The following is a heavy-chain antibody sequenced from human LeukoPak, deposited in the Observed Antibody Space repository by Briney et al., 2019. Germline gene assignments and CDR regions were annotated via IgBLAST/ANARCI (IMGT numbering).Heavy chain of an antibody. V-gene: IGHV3-23*01. CDR2: ISGSGGNT. CDR3: AKHPYDSSGYDYFDY. CDR1: GFTFSSYA. D-gene: IGHD3-22*01. Sequence: GGSLRLSCAASGFTFSSYAMSWVRQAPGKGLEWVSAISGSGGNTYFADSVRGRFTMSRDNSKNTLYLQMNSLRAEDTAVYYCAKHPYDSSGYDYFDYWGQGTLVTVSS. J-gene: IGHJ4*02.